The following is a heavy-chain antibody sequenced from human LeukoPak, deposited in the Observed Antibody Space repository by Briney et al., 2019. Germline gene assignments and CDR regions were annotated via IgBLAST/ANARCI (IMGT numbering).Heavy chain of an antibody. CDR2: VSISSGTI. D-gene: IGHD5-18*01. CDR3: AREPTSMGSDY. V-gene: IGHV3-48*04. Sequence: PGGSLRLSCAASGFTFTGHNMNWVRQAPGKGLEWVSFVSISSGTIYYADSVKGRFSISRDNAKSSLDLQMNSLRADDAAVYYCAREPTSMGSDYWGQGTLVTVSS. J-gene: IGHJ4*02. CDR1: GFTFTGHN.